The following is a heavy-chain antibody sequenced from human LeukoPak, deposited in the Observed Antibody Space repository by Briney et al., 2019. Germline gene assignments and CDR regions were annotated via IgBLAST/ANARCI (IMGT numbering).Heavy chain of an antibody. D-gene: IGHD3-10*01. CDR1: GGSVSNASYY. Sequence: SETLSLTCTVSGGSVSNASYYWSWTRQPPGKGLDWIGYVYYSGSTNYSPSLKSRVTLSVDTSKNQFSLKLTSVTAADTAVYYCARVRYGSGSYYFDNWGQGTLVTVSS. J-gene: IGHJ4*02. CDR3: ARVRYGSGSYYFDN. V-gene: IGHV4-61*01. CDR2: VYYSGST.